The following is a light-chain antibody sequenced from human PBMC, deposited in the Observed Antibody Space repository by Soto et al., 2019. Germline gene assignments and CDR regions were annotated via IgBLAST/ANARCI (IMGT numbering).Light chain of an antibody. CDR1: SSDVGGYIY. Sequence: QSALTQPASVSGSPGQSITISCTGTSSDVGGYIYVSWYQQHPGKAPKLLIYDVSNRPSGVSNRFSGSKSGNTASLTISGLPAEDEADYYCNSYRGTSTPCVFGTGTKLTVL. V-gene: IGLV2-14*01. CDR3: NSYRGTSTPCV. CDR2: DVS. J-gene: IGLJ1*01.